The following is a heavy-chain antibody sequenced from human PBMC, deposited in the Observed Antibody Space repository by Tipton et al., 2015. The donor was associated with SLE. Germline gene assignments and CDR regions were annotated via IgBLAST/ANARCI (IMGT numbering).Heavy chain of an antibody. CDR2: ISWNSGSI. V-gene: IGHV3-9*01. Sequence: SLRLSCAASGFTFDDYAMHWVRQAPGKGLEWVSGISWNSGSIGYADSVKGRFTISRDNAKNSLYLQMNSLRAEDTAVYYCARGVTMVRGGHAFDIWGQGTMVTVSS. CDR1: GFTFDDYA. D-gene: IGHD3-10*01. J-gene: IGHJ3*02. CDR3: ARGVTMVRGGHAFDI.